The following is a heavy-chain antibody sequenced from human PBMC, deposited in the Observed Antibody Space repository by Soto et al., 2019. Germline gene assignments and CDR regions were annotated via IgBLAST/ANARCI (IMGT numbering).Heavy chain of an antibody. V-gene: IGHV3-7*01. D-gene: IGHD3-16*01. CDR3: ARGGRYAYDGFDP. CDR2: IKQDGSEK. CDR1: GFTFSSYW. Sequence: EAQLVESGGGLVQPGGSLRVSCAVSGFTFSSYWMSWVRQAPGKGLEWVAKIKQDGSEKDYVDSVKGRFTISRDNAKNALYLNMNTLRAEDTAVYYCARGGRYAYDGFDPWGEGTRVTVSS. J-gene: IGHJ5*02.